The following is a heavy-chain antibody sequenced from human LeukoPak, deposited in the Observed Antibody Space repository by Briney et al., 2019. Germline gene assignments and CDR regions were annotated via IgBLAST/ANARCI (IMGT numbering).Heavy chain of an antibody. CDR2: INSDGSST. J-gene: IGHJ3*02. Sequence: GGSLRLSCAASGFTFSSYWMHWVRQAPGKGLVWVSRINSDGSSTSYADSVKGQFTISRDNAKNTLHLQMNSLRAEDTAVYYCAKGGAYYYDSSGYFSIWGQGTMVTVSS. V-gene: IGHV3-74*01. CDR3: AKGGAYYYDSSGYFSI. D-gene: IGHD3-22*01. CDR1: GFTFSSYW.